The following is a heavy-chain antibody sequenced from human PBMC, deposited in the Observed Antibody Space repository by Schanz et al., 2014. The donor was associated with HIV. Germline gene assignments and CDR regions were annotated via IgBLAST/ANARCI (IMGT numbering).Heavy chain of an antibody. J-gene: IGHJ4*02. CDR1: GFTFSSYG. D-gene: IGHD3-16*01. V-gene: IGHV3-30*03. Sequence: QVQLVESGGGVVQPGRSLRLSCAVSGFTFSSYGMHWVRQAPGKGLEWVAVISHDGSKKYYADSVRGRITISRDNSKNTLYLQMNSLRADDTAVYYCARALGRFRLYHLDYWGQGTLVTVSS. CDR3: ARALGRFRLYHLDY. CDR2: ISHDGSKK.